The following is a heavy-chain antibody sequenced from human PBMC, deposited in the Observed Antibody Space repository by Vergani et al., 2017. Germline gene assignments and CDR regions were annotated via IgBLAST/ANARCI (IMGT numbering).Heavy chain of an antibody. CDR2: ISGSGVSA. CDR3: ARPQIVVVPAAYDAFDI. D-gene: IGHD2-2*01. CDR1: EFTFSNYA. J-gene: IGHJ3*02. Sequence: EVQLLESGGGLVQPGGSLRLTCAASEFTFSNYAMNWVRQAPGKGLEWVSGISGSGVSAYYTDSVKGRFTISRDNSKNTLYLQMNSLRAEDTAVYYCARPQIVVVPAAYDAFDIWGQGTMVTVSS. V-gene: IGHV3-23*01.